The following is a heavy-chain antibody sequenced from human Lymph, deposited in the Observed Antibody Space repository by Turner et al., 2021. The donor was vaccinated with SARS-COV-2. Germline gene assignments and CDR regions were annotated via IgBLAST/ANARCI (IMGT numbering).Heavy chain of an antibody. CDR2: IYYSGST. CDR1: GDSISNYY. J-gene: IGHJ4*02. V-gene: IGHV4-59*01. CDR3: ARGFDY. Sequence: QVKLQESGPGLVKHSETLSLTCTVSGDSISNYYWSWIRQPPGKGLEWIGYIYYSGSTNYNPSLKGRVTISVDTSKNHFSLKLSSVTAADTAGYYCARGFDYWGQGTLVTVSS.